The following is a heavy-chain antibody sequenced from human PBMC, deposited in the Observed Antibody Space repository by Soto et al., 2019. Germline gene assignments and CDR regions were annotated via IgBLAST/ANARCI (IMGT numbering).Heavy chain of an antibody. CDR1: CGSFSGHY. D-gene: IGHD4-17*01. CDR2: INHSGST. J-gene: IGHJ4*02. CDR3: ASRSYGDYSLGKTTFDY. Sequence: PSQTLSLTCAVYCGSFSGHYWLRIRQPPGKGLEWMGEINHSGSTNYNPSLKSRVTISVDTSNNQFSLKLSSVTAADTAVYYCASRSYGDYSLGKTTFDYWGQGTPVTVSS. V-gene: IGHV4-34*01.